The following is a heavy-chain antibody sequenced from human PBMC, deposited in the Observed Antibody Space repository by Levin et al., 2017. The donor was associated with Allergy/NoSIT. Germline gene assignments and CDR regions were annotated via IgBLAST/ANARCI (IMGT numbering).Heavy chain of an antibody. CDR2: IYTSGST. CDR1: GGSISSGSYY. Sequence: SETLSLTCTVSGGSISSGSYYWSWIRQPAGKGLEWIGRIYTSGSTNYNPSLKSRVTISVDTSKNQFSLKLSSVTAADTAVYYWAGGGLLWFGELLGRQNWFDPWGQGTLVTVSS. D-gene: IGHD3-10*01. CDR3: AGGGLLWFGELLGRQNWFDP. V-gene: IGHV4-61*02. J-gene: IGHJ5*02.